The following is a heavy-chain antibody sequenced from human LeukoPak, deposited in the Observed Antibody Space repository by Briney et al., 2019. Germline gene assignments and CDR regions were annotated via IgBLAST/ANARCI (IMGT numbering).Heavy chain of an antibody. D-gene: IGHD4-11*01. J-gene: IGHJ5*02. V-gene: IGHV1-18*01. CDR2: IATYNGET. Sequence: GASVKVSCKASGYTFTSYGISWVRQAPGQGLEWMWCIATYNGETNYAQKFQDTVTMTTDTSTSTAYMELRSLRSDDTAVYYCARAGSNSNYPSEIRFDPWGQGTLVTVSS. CDR1: GYTFTSYG. CDR3: ARAGSNSNYPSEIRFDP.